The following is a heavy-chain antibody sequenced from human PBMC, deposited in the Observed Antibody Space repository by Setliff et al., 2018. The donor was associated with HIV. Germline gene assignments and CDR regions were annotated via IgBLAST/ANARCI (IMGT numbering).Heavy chain of an antibody. D-gene: IGHD1-7*01. CDR1: GGSISSGSYY. J-gene: IGHJ3*02. V-gene: IGHV4-61*09. Sequence: SETLSLTCTVSGGSISSGSYYWSWIRQPAGKGLQWIGHIYTGGSTNYNPSLRGRVTTSLDTSKNHFSLKLSSVTAADTAVYYCARSHRNSLFDAFDIWGQGTMVT. CDR3: ARSHRNSLFDAFDI. CDR2: IYTGGST.